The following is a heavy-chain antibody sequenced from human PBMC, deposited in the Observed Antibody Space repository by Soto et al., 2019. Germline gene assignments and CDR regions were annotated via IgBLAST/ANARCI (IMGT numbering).Heavy chain of an antibody. J-gene: IGHJ6*02. D-gene: IGHD6-19*01. CDR3: ARDMAFVEQWLFGMDV. CDR2: IIPIFGTA. V-gene: IGHV1-69*12. CDR1: GGTFSSYA. Sequence: QVQLVQSGAEVKKPGSSVKVSCKASGGTFSSYAISWVRQAPGQGLEWMGGIIPIFGTANYAQKMQGRVTITADESTSTAYMELSSLRSEDTAVYYCARDMAFVEQWLFGMDVWGQGTTVTVSS.